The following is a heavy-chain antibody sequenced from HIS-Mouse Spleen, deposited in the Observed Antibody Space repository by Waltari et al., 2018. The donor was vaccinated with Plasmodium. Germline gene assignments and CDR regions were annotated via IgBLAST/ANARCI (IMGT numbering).Heavy chain of an antibody. CDR3: ARGPGDIVATTFDY. CDR1: GGSFSGYY. CDR2: INHSGST. J-gene: IGHJ4*02. Sequence: QVQLQQWGAGLLKPSETLSLTCAVYGGSFSGYYWSWIRQPPGKGLEWIGEINHSGSTNYNPSLKSQVTISVDTSKNQFSLKLSSVTAADTAVYYCARGPGDIVATTFDYWGQGTLVTVSS. D-gene: IGHD5-12*01. V-gene: IGHV4-34*01.